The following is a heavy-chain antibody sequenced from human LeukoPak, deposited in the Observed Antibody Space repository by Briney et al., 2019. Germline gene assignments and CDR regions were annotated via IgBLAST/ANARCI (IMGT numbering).Heavy chain of an antibody. CDR1: GGSISSGSYY. J-gene: IGHJ4*02. V-gene: IGHV4-61*02. D-gene: IGHD3-10*01. CDR2: IYTSGST. CDR3: XRDVWFGAGRTFDY. Sequence: SQTLSLTCTVSGGSISSGSYYWSWIRQPAGKGLEWIGRIYTSGSTNYNPSLKSRVTISVDTSKNQFSLKLSSVTAADTAVYXXXRDVWFGAGRTFDYWGQGTLVTVSS.